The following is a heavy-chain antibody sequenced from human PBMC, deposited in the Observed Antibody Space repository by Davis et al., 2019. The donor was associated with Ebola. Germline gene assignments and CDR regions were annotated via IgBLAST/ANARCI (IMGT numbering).Heavy chain of an antibody. J-gene: IGHJ4*02. CDR3: ASREVGLHNLY. CDR2: ISSSSSYI. D-gene: IGHD1-26*01. CDR1: GFTFSSYS. V-gene: IGHV3-21*04. Sequence: GGSLRLSCAASGFTFSSYSMNWVRQAPGKGLEWVSSISSSSSYIYYADSVKGRFTISRDNAKNSLYLQMHSLRAEDTAMYYCASREVGLHNLYWGEGTLVSVSS.